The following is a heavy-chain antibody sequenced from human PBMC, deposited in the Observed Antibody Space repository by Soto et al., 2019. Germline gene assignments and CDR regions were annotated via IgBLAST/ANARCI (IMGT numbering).Heavy chain of an antibody. D-gene: IGHD6-19*01. CDR2: ISHDGINK. Sequence: QVRLVESGGGVVQPGRSLRLSCTASGFSFSSYAMYWFRQPPGKGLEWVAVISHDGINKHYADSVKGRVTVSRDNSNXXXXXXXXXXXXXXXXMYYCARDMYSSDYFVKWFEPWGQGTLVTVSS. CDR3: ARDMYSSDYFVKWFEP. CDR1: GFSFSSYA. J-gene: IGHJ5*02. V-gene: IGHV3-30-3*01.